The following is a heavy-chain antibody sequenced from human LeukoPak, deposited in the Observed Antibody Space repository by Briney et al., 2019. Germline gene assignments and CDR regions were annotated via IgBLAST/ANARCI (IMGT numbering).Heavy chain of an antibody. D-gene: IGHD6-13*01. V-gene: IGHV1-69*06. CDR1: VGTFSSYA. CDR2: INTIFDTA. Sequence: GASVNVSCKVSVGTFSSYAISWVRQAPGQGLEWMGGINTIFDTASYAEKFQGRVTITADKSTTTAYMEVTNLTSEDTAVYYCAKIAAAATYYYYMDVWGKGTTVTVSS. J-gene: IGHJ6*03. CDR3: AKIAAAATYYYYMDV.